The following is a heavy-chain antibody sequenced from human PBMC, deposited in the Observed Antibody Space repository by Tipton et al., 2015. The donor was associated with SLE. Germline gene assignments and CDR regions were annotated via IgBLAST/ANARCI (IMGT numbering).Heavy chain of an antibody. D-gene: IGHD3-3*01. V-gene: IGHV4-4*07. Sequence: GLVKPSETLSVTCTVSVDYITEYYWNWIRHSAEKGLECLGRSYTSGSPNYNPSLGRRVTIALDASKNVVSLKLTSVTAADTALYYCAREAISGMVIIGFDMWGPGTMVTVSS. J-gene: IGHJ3*02. CDR3: AREAISGMVIIGFDM. CDR1: VDYITEYY. CDR2: SYTSGSP.